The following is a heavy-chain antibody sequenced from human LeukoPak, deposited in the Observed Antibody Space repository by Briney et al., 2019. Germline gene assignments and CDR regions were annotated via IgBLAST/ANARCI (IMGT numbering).Heavy chain of an antibody. V-gene: IGHV3-21*01. J-gene: IGHJ4*02. CDR3: ARDGSGWSRDY. CDR1: GFTFSSCS. Sequence: GGSLRLSRAASGFTFSSCSMNWVRPAPGKGLEWVSGISSDSAYIYYADSVKGRFTVSRDNAKNSLSLHMSSLRAEDTAVYYCARDGSGWSRDYWGQGTLVTVSS. D-gene: IGHD2-15*01. CDR2: ISSDSAYI.